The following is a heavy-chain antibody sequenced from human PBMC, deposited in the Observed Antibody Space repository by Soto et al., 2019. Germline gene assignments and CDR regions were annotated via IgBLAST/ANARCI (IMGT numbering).Heavy chain of an antibody. D-gene: IGHD6-13*01. CDR3: ARVHMAADGTRYYYGMDV. J-gene: IGHJ6*02. Sequence: ASVKVSCKASGYTFTSYDINWVRQATGQGLEWMGWMNPNSGNTGYAQKFQGRVTMTRNTSISTAYMELSSLRSEDTAVYYCARVHMAADGTRYYYGMDVWGQGTAVTVYS. CDR2: MNPNSGNT. V-gene: IGHV1-8*01. CDR1: GYTFTSYD.